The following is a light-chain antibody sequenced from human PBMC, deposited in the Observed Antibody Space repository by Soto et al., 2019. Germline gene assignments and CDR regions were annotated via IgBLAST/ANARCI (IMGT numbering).Light chain of an antibody. Sequence: QSVLTQPASVSGSPGQSITISCTGISNDVGTYNLVSWYQHHPGKAPKLIIYEASKRPSGVPNRFSGSKSGNTAYLTISGLHAEDEADYYCCSYGRSVVFGGGTKLTV. V-gene: IGLV2-23*01. J-gene: IGLJ2*01. CDR1: SNDVGTYNL. CDR2: EAS. CDR3: CSYGRSVV.